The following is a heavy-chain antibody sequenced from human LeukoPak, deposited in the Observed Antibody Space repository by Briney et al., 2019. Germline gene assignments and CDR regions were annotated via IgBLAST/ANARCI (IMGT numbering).Heavy chain of an antibody. Sequence: GGSLRLSCAASGVTVGNNYMNWVRQAPGKGLEWVSLIYSGGSTHYADSAKGRFTISRDNSKNTLYLQMNSLRVDDTAVYYCARDPPAVAANTYGWGQGTLVTVSS. CDR3: ARDPPAVAANTYG. CDR2: IYSGGST. V-gene: IGHV3-66*01. D-gene: IGHD6-6*01. CDR1: GVTVGNNY. J-gene: IGHJ4*02.